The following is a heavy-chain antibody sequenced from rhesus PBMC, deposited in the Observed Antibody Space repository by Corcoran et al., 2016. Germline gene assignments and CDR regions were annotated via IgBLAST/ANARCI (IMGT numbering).Heavy chain of an antibody. V-gene: IGHV4-73*01. Sequence: QVKLPQWGEGLVKPSETLSLTCAVYGGSITGYYWGWIRQPPGKGLEWIGNIDGNSASTNYNPSLKNRVTISKDTSKNQFSRKLSSVTAADTAVYYCARERPLYGNSLDVWGRGVLVTVSS. CDR1: GGSITGYY. CDR3: ARERPLYGNSLDV. J-gene: IGHJ5-2*02. CDR2: IDGNSAST. D-gene: IGHD4-29*01.